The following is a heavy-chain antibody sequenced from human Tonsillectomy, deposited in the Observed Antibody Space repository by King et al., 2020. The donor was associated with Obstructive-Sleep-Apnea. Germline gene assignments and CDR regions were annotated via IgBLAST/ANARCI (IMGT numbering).Heavy chain of an antibody. J-gene: IGHJ4*02. CDR3: ARDGEVATAFDF. CDR1: GDSITSAGYF. Sequence: VQLQESGPGLVKPSQTLSLTCTVSGDSITSAGYFWTWIRQRPGKGPEWIGYIYYSGSTYYNPSLKSRATISVGPSKNQFSLKLSSVTASDTAVYYCARDGEVATAFDFWGQGTLVTVSS. CDR2: IYYSGST. D-gene: IGHD5-12*01. V-gene: IGHV4-31*03.